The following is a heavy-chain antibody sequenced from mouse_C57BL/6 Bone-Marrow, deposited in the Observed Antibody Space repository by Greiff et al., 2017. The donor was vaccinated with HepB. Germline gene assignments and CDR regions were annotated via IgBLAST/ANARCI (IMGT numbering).Heavy chain of an antibody. CDR2: IYPRDGST. D-gene: IGHD1-1*01. Sequence: QVQLKESGPELVKPGASVKLSCKASGYTFTSYDINWVKQRPGQGLEWIGWIYPRDGSTKYNEKFKGKATLTVDTSSSTAYMELHSLTSEDSAVYFCARSEVYYYGSSHWYFDVWGTGTTVTVSS. CDR3: ARSEVYYYGSSHWYFDV. CDR1: GYTFTSYD. J-gene: IGHJ1*03. V-gene: IGHV1-85*01.